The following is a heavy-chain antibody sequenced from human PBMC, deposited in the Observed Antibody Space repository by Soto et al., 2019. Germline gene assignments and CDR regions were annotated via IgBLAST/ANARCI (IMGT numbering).Heavy chain of an antibody. V-gene: IGHV3-23*01. CDR2: ISGSGGST. CDR1: GFTFSSYA. CDR3: ARRGSGSYYDY. D-gene: IGHD1-26*01. Sequence: EVQLLESGGGLVQPGGSLRLSCAASGFTFSSYAMRWVRQAPVKALEWVSAISGSGGSTYYADSVKGRFTISRDNSKNTLYPQRNSLRAEDTAVYYCARRGSGSYYDYWGQGTLVTVSS. J-gene: IGHJ4*02.